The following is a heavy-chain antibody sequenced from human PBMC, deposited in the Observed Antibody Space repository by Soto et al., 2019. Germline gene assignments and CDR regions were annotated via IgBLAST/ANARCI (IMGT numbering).Heavy chain of an antibody. J-gene: IGHJ5*02. CDR2: FDPEDGET. D-gene: IGHD2-15*01. CDR3: ATLPKYCSGGSCYSSPNWFDP. V-gene: IGHV1-24*01. CDR1: GYTLTELS. Sequence: ASVKVSCKVSGYTLTELSMHWVRQAPGKGLEWMGGFDPEDGETIYAQKFQGRVTMTEDTSTDTAYMELSSLRSEDTAAYYCATLPKYCSGGSCYSSPNWFDPWGQGTLVTVSS.